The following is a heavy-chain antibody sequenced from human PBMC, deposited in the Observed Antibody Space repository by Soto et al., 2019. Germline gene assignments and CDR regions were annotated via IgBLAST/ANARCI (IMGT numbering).Heavy chain of an antibody. D-gene: IGHD1-7*01. CDR3: AKDRRAGGNYGFYSDF. CDR1: GFTFSSYG. J-gene: IGHJ4*02. V-gene: IGHV3-23*01. CDR2: SSATGAGT. Sequence: EVQLLESGGGLVQPGGSLRLSCAGSGFTFSSYGMTWVRQAPGKGLEWGSFSSATGAGTYYADSVKGRFTISRDTSKNTLYLQMTTLTADDTAVYYCAKDRRAGGNYGFYSDFWGQGTLVIVSS.